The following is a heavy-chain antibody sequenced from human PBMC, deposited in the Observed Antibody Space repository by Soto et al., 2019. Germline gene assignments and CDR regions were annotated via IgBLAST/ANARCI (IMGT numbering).Heavy chain of an antibody. Sequence: QITLKESGPTLVKPTQTLTLTCTFSGFSLTTDRVGVGWICQPPGEALEWLAVFYWDDSKTYRPSLESRLTITKDTSKNQVALTMTTMDSLDTATYYCAHAYGGRSLYWGQGPLVTVSS. D-gene: IGHD1-26*01. CDR2: FYWDDSK. CDR1: GFSLTTDRVG. J-gene: IGHJ4*02. V-gene: IGHV2-5*02. CDR3: AHAYGGRSLY.